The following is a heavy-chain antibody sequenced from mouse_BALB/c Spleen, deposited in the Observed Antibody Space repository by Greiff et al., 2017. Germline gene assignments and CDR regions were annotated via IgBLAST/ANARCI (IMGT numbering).Heavy chain of an antibody. V-gene: IGHV3-8*02. J-gene: IGHJ3*01. Sequence: EVKLVESGPSLVKPSQTLSLTCSVTGDSITSGYWNWIRKFPGNKLEYMGYISYSGSTYYNPSLKSRISITRDTSKNQYYLQLNSVTTEDTATYYCARDYYGSRPAWFAYWGQGTLVTVSA. CDR1: GDSITSGY. D-gene: IGHD1-1*01. CDR2: ISYSGST. CDR3: ARDYYGSRPAWFAY.